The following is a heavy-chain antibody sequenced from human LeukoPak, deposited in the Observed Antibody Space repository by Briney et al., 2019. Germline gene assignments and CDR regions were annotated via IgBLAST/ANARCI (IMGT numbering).Heavy chain of an antibody. D-gene: IGHD5-12*01. V-gene: IGHV4-30-4*01. CDR1: GGSISSGDYY. CDR3: ARRDIVATISV. J-gene: IGHJ4*02. Sequence: SETLSLTCTVSGGSISSGDYYWSWIRQPPGKGLEWIGYIYYSGSTYYNPSLKSRVTISVDTSKNQFSLKLSSVTAADTAVYYCARRDIVATISVWGQGILVTVSS. CDR2: IYYSGST.